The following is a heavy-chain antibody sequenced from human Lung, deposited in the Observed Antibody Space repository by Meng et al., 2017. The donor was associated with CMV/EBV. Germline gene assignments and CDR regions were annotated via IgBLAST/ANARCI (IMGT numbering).Heavy chain of an antibody. J-gene: IGHJ3*02. CDR2: VGGCDGDT. D-gene: IGHD3-9*01. Sequence: ASXXVSXKASGYTFSRYGISWVRQAPGQGLEWLGWVGGCDGDTNYALEFRGRVTMTTDTVTNTAYMELRSLTSDDTAVYYCARDWECLDRSDVFDIWGQGTXVTVSS. CDR3: ARDWECLDRSDVFDI. CDR1: GYTFSRYG. V-gene: IGHV1-18*01.